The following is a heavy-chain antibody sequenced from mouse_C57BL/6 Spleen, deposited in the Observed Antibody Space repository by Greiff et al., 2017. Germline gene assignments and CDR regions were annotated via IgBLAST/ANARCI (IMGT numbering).Heavy chain of an antibody. CDR1: GYTFTSYW. CDR3: ARWQRYAMDY. J-gene: IGHJ4*01. CDR2: IDPSDSYT. V-gene: IGHV1-69*01. Sequence: QVQLQQPGAELVMPGASVKLSCKASGYTFTSYWMHWVKQRPGQGLEWIGEIDPSDSYTNYSQKFKGKSTLTVDKSSSTAYMQLSSLTSEDSAVYYCARWQRYAMDYWGQGTSVTVSS. D-gene: IGHD6-1*01.